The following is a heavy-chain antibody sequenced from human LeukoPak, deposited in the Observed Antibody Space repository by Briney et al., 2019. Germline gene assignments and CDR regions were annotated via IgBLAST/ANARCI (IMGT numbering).Heavy chain of an antibody. D-gene: IGHD5-18*01. J-gene: IGHJ4*02. CDR2: IYYIGSI. CDR3: ARLNTAMVLLDY. Sequence: SETLSLTCTVSGGSMRSYYWSWIRQPPGKGLEWIGYIYYIGSINYNPSLKSRVTISIDMSKNQFSLKLSSVTAADTAVYYCARLNTAMVLLDYWGQGTLVTVSS. CDR1: GGSMRSYY. V-gene: IGHV4-59*01.